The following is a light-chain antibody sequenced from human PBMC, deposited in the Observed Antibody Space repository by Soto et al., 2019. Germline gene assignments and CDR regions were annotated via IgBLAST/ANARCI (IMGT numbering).Light chain of an antibody. CDR1: SSDVGGYSY. J-gene: IGLJ2*01. CDR3: SSYTSSSTVV. CDR2: DVS. V-gene: IGLV2-14*01. Sequence: QSALTQPASVSGSPGQSITISCTGTSSDVGGYSYVSWYQQHPGKAPKLMIYDVSNRPSGVSNRFSGSKSGNTASLTISGLQAEDEADYYFSSYTSSSTVVFGGGTKVTVL.